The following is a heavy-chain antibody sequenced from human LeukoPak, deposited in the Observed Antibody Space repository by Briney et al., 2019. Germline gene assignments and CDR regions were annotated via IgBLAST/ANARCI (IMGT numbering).Heavy chain of an antibody. CDR1: GFTFSSYA. V-gene: IGHV3-23*01. J-gene: IGHJ3*02. CDR2: ISGSGGST. Sequence: GGSLRLSCAASGFTFSSYAMSWVRQAPGKGLEWVSAISGSGGSTYYADSVKGRFTISRDNSKNTLYLQMNSLRAEDTAVYYCAKDRVGSSWDHDAFDIWGQGTMVTVSS. CDR3: AKDRVGSSWDHDAFDI. D-gene: IGHD6-13*01.